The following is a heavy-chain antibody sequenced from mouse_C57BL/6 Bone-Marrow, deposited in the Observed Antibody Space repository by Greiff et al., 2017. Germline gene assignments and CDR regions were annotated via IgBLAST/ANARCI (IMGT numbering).Heavy chain of an antibody. J-gene: IGHJ1*03. CDR2: IYPRSGNT. CDR3: ARSKDYDGSRYFDV. Sequence: QVQLKQSGAELARPGASVKLSCKASGYTFTSYGISWVKQRTGQGLEWIGEIYPRSGNTYYNEKFKGKATLTADKSSSTAYMELRSLTSEDSAVYFCARSKDYDGSRYFDVWGTGTTVTVSS. D-gene: IGHD1-1*01. CDR1: GYTFTSYG. V-gene: IGHV1-81*01.